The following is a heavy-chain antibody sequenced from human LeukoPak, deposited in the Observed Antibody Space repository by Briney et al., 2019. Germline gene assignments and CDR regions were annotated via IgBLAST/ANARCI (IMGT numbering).Heavy chain of an antibody. Sequence: GESLKISCKGSGYSFNDYWIGWVRLVPGKGLEWMGIVYPDDSDTRYSPSFQGQVTISADKSINTAYLQWSSLKASDSAMYYCARHGKYSYGYRYFDFWGQGTLVTVSS. V-gene: IGHV5-51*01. CDR2: VYPDDSDT. CDR1: GYSFNDYW. CDR3: ARHGKYSYGYRYFDF. J-gene: IGHJ4*02. D-gene: IGHD5-18*01.